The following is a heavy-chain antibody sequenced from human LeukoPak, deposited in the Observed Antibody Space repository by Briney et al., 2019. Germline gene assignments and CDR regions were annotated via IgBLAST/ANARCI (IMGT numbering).Heavy chain of an antibody. CDR1: GFTVSSNY. CDR3: ARDSPGRWFDP. Sequence: PGGSLRLSCAAAGFTVSSNYMSWVRQAPGKGLEWVSVIYSGGSTYYADSVKGRFTISRDNSKNTLYLQMNSLRAEDTAVYYCARDSPGRWFDPWGQGTRVSVSS. J-gene: IGHJ5*02. D-gene: IGHD1-26*01. V-gene: IGHV3-53*01. CDR2: IYSGGST.